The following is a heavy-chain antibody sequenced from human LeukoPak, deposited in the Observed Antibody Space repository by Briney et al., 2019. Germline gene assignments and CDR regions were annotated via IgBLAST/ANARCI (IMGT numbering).Heavy chain of an antibody. CDR2: IWYDGSNK. Sequence: PGRSLRLSCAASGFTFSSDGMHWVRQAPGKGLEWVAVIWYDGSNKYYADSVKGRFTISRDNSKNTLYLQMNSLRAKDTAVYYCARDPYLAAARYSFDYWGQGTLVTVSS. D-gene: IGHD6-13*01. J-gene: IGHJ4*02. CDR3: ARDPYLAAARYSFDY. V-gene: IGHV3-33*01. CDR1: GFTFSSDG.